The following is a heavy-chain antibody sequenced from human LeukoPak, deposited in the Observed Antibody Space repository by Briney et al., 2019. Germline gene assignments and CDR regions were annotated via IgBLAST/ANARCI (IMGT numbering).Heavy chain of an antibody. J-gene: IGHJ4*02. D-gene: IGHD1-26*01. CDR3: ARELGSPSHYFDY. CDR1: GFTFSSYS. CDR2: ISSSSSYI. Sequence: GGSLRLSCAASGFTFSSYSMNWVRQAPGEGLEWVSSISSSSSYIYYADSVKGRFTISRDNAKNSLYLQMNSLRAEDTAVYYCARELGSPSHYFDYWGQGTLVTGSS. V-gene: IGHV3-21*01.